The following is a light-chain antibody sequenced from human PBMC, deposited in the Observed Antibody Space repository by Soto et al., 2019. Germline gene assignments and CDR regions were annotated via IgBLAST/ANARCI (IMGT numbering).Light chain of an antibody. CDR1: QSVMSRF. J-gene: IGKJ1*01. CDR3: LQYDSSRT. V-gene: IGKV3-20*01. CDR2: GTS. Sequence: EIVLTQSPGTLSLSPGERATLSCRASQSVMSRFLAWYQQKSGQDPRLLIYGTSIRAAGIPDRFSGSGSGTDFTLTISRLEPEDFAVYYCLQYDSSRTFGQGTKVEMK.